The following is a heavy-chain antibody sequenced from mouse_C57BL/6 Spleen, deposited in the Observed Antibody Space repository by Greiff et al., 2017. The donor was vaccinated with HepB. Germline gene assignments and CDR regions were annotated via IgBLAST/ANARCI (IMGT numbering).Heavy chain of an antibody. CDR3: ARTTVVARGYFDV. J-gene: IGHJ1*03. V-gene: IGHV1-55*01. Sequence: VKVVESGAELVKPGASVKMSCKASGYTFTSYWITWVKQRPGQGLEWIGDIYPSSGSTNYNEKFKSKATLTVDTSSSTAYMQLSSLTSEDSAVYYCARTTVVARGYFDVWGTGTTVTVSS. D-gene: IGHD1-1*01. CDR2: IYPSSGST. CDR1: GYTFTSYW.